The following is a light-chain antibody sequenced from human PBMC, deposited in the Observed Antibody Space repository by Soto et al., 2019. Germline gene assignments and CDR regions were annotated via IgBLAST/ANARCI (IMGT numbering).Light chain of an antibody. Sequence: QSVLTQPASVSGSPGQSITISCTGTSSDVGSYNLVSWYQQHPGKAPKVMIYEVSKRPSGVSNRFSGSKSGNTASLTISGFQAEDEADYSCCSNGGIYVFVPGTMVTVL. V-gene: IGLV2-23*02. J-gene: IGLJ1*01. CDR1: SSDVGSYNL. CDR2: EVS. CDR3: CSNGGIYV.